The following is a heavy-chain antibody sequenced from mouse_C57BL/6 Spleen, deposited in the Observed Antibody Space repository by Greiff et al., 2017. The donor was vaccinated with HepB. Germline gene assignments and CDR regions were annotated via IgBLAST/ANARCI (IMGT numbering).Heavy chain of an antibody. CDR3: AREGVRYYGSSLAWFAY. CDR2: IHPNSGST. CDR1: GYTFTSYW. J-gene: IGHJ3*01. V-gene: IGHV1-64*01. D-gene: IGHD1-1*01. Sequence: VQLQQSGAELVKPGASVKLSCKASGYTFTSYWMHWVKQRPGQGLEWIGMIHPNSGSTNYNEKFKSKATLTVDKSSSTAYMQLSSLTSEDSAVYYCAREGVRYYGSSLAWFAYWGQGTLVTVSA.